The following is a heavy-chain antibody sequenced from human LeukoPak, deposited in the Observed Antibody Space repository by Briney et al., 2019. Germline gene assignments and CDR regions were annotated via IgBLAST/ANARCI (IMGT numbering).Heavy chain of an antibody. J-gene: IGHJ4*02. CDR3: ARQGFYDILTGSLDY. V-gene: IGHV4-34*01. Sequence: PSETLSLTCAVYGGSFSGYYWSWIRQPPGKGLEWIGEINHSGSTNYNPSLKSRVTISVDTSKNQFSLKLSSVTAADTAVYYCARQGFYDILTGSLDYRGQGTLVTVSS. D-gene: IGHD3-9*01. CDR1: GGSFSGYY. CDR2: INHSGST.